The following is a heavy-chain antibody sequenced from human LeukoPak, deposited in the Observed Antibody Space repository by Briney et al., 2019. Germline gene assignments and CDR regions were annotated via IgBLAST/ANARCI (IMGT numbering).Heavy chain of an antibody. CDR2: IYHSGST. Sequence: PSETLSLTCTVSGGSISSGSYYWGWIRQPPGKGLEWIGSIYHSGSTYYNPSLKSRVTISVDTSKNQFSLKLSSVTAADTAVYYCASIQSIAVAGSVDYWGQGTLVTVSS. CDR1: GGSISSGSYY. J-gene: IGHJ4*02. D-gene: IGHD6-19*01. V-gene: IGHV4-39*07. CDR3: ASIQSIAVAGSVDY.